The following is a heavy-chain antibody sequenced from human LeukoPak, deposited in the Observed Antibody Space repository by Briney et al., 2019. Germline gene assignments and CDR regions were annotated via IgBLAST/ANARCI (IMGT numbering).Heavy chain of an antibody. CDR3: AKDREYCSTPNYYMDV. J-gene: IGHJ6*03. V-gene: IGHV3-33*06. CDR2: IWYDGSNK. D-gene: IGHD2-2*01. Sequence: GGSLRLSCAASGFTFSSYGMHWVRQAPGKGLEWVAVIWYDGSNKYYADSVKGRFTISRDNSKNTLYLQMNSLRAADTAVYYCAKDREYCSTPNYYMDVWGKGTTVTVSS. CDR1: GFTFSSYG.